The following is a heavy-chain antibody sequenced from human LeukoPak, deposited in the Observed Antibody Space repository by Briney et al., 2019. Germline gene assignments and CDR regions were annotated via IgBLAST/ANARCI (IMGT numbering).Heavy chain of an antibody. CDR2: ISGSGGST. V-gene: IGHV3-23*01. CDR1: GFTFSSYA. Sequence: GGSLRLSCAASGFTFSSYAMSWVRQAPGKGLEWVSAISGSGGSTYYADSVKGRFTISRDNSKNTLYLQMNSLRAEDTAVYYCAKGWVTTVVTKEPNWFDPWGQGTLVTVSS. J-gene: IGHJ5*02. D-gene: IGHD4-23*01. CDR3: AKGWVTTVVTKEPNWFDP.